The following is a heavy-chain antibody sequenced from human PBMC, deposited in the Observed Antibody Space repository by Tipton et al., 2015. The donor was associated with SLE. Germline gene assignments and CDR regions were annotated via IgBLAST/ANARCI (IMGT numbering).Heavy chain of an antibody. CDR2: ISSRGRT. D-gene: IGHD3/OR15-3a*01. CDR3: ARRDFWTGYFDY. J-gene: IGHJ4*02. V-gene: IGHV4-61*02. CDR1: GGSIISGNFY. Sequence: LRLSCTVSGGSIISGNFYWSWIRQPAGKGLEWIGRISSRGRTNYNASLKTRVTMGMDASRNQFSLELSSVTAADTALYYCARRDFWTGYFDYWGQGTLVTVSS.